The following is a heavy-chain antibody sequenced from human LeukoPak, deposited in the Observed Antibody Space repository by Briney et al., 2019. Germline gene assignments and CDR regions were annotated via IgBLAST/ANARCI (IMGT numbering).Heavy chain of an antibody. V-gene: IGHV4-31*03. D-gene: IGHD6-6*01. J-gene: IGHJ4*02. CDR2: IYYSGST. CDR3: ARDSKRYSSSSTGFDY. CDR1: GGSISSGGYY. Sequence: SETLSLTCTVSGGSISSGGYYWSWIRQHPGKGLEWIGYIYYSGSTYYNPSLKSRVTISVDTSKNQFSLKLSSVTAADTAVYYCARDSKRYSSSSTGFDYWGQGTLVTVSS.